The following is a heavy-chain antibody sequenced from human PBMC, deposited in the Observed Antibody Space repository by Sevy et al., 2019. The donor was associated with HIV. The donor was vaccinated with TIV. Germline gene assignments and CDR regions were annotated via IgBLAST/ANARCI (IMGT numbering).Heavy chain of an antibody. V-gene: IGHV3-21*01. D-gene: IGHD5-12*01. CDR3: ASATLRDGYKSRPYYYYGMDV. Sequence: GGSLRLSCAASGFTFSSYSMNWVRQAPGKGLEWVSSISSSSSYIYYADSVKVRFTISRDNAKNSLYLQMNSLRAEDTAVYYCASATLRDGYKSRPYYYYGMDVWGQGTTVTVSS. CDR1: GFTFSSYS. J-gene: IGHJ6*02. CDR2: ISSSSSYI.